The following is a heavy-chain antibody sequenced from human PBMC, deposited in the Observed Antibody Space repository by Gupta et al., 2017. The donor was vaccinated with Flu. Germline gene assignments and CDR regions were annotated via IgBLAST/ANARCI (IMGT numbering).Heavy chain of an antibody. J-gene: IGHJ4*02. V-gene: IGHV3-48*03. Sequence: GFNSNDYEMSWVRQVPGKSLEWVAYFSARGSGIYYADSVRGRFTFSRDGAKNSLHLQMDTLRGEDTAIYYGARGSGSYTPTSYFDCWGQGSLVTVSS. D-gene: IGHD3-3*01. CDR1: GFNSNDYE. CDR3: ARGSGSYTPTSYFDC. CDR2: FSARGSGI.